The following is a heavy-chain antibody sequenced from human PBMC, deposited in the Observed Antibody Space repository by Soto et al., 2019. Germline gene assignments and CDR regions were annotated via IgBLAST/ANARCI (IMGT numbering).Heavy chain of an antibody. CDR1: GYTFTSYA. V-gene: IGHV1-3*01. CDR2: INAGNGNT. Sequence: GASVKVSCKASGYTFTSYAMHWVRQAPGQRLEWMGWINAGNGNTKYSQKFQGRVTITRDTSASTAYMELSSLRSEDTAVYYCARLNQPIDYYYYYGMDVWGQGTTVTVSS. CDR3: ARLNQPIDYYYYYGMDV. J-gene: IGHJ6*02.